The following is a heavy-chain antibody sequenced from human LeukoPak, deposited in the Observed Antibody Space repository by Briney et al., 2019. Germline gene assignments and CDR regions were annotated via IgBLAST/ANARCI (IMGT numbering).Heavy chain of an antibody. CDR1: GYTLIGYY. CDR2: INPHTGGT. CDR3: ARAHIRGQSGYDSVGY. J-gene: IGHJ4*02. Sequence: GASVTVSCKPSGYTLIGYYMHWVRQAPGQGLEWMGWINPHTGGTNYAQKFLGRVTMTRDTSISTVYMELNSLRSDDTAVYYCARAHIRGQSGYDSVGYWGQGSLVTVSS. D-gene: IGHD5-12*01. V-gene: IGHV1-2*02.